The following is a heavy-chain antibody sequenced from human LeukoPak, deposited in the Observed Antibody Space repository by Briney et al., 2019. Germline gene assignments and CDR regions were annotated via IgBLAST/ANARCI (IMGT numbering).Heavy chain of an antibody. CDR2: IYYSGST. V-gene: IGHV4-39*01. CDR3: ARHSSWRYCSSTSCYPAISFDY. J-gene: IGHJ4*02. D-gene: IGHD2-2*01. CDR1: GGSISSSSYY. Sequence: SGTLSLTCTVSGGSISSSSYYWGWLRQPPGKGLEWIGSIYYSGSTYYNPSLKSRVTISVDTSKNQFSLKLSSVTAADTAVYYCARHSSWRYCSSTSCYPAISFDYWGQGTLVTVSS.